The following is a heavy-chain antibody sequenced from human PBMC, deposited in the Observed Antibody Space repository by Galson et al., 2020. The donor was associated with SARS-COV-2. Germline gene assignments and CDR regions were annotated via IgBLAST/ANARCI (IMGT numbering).Heavy chain of an antibody. CDR1: GGSISDYY. V-gene: IGHV4-34*01. J-gene: IGHJ4*02. CDR2: ITHSGST. CDR3: ARGTRDVTRIVVVMSPVSCSFDH. Sequence: SQASETLSLTCAVYGGSISDYYWSWIRQSPGRGLEWNGEITHSGSTSYNPSLKSRVTISVETSKNQFPLKMRSVTAADTAVYYCARGTRDVTRIVVVMSPVSCSFDHWCQGTLVPVSS. D-gene: IGHD3-22*01.